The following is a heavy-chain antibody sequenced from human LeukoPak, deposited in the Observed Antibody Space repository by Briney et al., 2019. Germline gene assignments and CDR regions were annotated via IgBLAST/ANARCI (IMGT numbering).Heavy chain of an antibody. J-gene: IGHJ4*02. D-gene: IGHD2-15*01. V-gene: IGHV5-51*01. CDR3: ARPPALGYCSGGSCLDY. CDR1: GSIFTSYW. CDR2: IYPGDSDT. Sequence: PGASLQISCEGSGSIFTSYWIGWGRQLPGKGVEWMGIIYPGDSDTRYSPSFQGQVTISADKSISTAYLQWSSLKASDTAMYYCARPPALGYCSGGSCLDYWGQGTLVTVSS.